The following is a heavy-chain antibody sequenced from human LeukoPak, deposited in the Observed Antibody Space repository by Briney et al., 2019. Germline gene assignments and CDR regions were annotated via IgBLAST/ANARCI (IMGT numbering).Heavy chain of an antibody. CDR3: ARDHLTGTTGIDY. CDR1: GFTFSSYS. CDR2: IRGSGSYI. Sequence: GGSLRLSCAASGFTFSSYSINWVRQAPGKGLEWVSSIRGSGSYIYYADSVKGRFTISRDNAKISLYLQMNSLRAEDTAVYYCARDHLTGTTGIDYWGQGTLVTVSS. J-gene: IGHJ4*02. V-gene: IGHV3-21*04. D-gene: IGHD1-7*01.